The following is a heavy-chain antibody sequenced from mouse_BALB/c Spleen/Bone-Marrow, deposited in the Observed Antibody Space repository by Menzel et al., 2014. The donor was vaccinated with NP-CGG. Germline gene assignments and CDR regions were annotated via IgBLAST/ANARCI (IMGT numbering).Heavy chain of an antibody. D-gene: IGHD3-1*01. CDR1: GFSLTGYG. Sequence: QVQLQQSGPGLVAPSQSLSITCTVSGFSLTGYGVNWVRQPPGKSLEWLGMIWGDGGRDYNSALKSRLSISKGNSKSXVFLKRHSLQSDDAARYYCAGRGGYGAWFAYWGQGTLVTVSA. CDR3: AGRGGYGAWFAY. CDR2: IWGDGGR. V-gene: IGHV2-6-7*01. J-gene: IGHJ3*01.